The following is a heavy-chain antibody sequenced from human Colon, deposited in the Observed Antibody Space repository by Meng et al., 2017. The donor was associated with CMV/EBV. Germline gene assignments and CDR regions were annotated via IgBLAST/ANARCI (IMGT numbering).Heavy chain of an antibody. CDR1: GLSITDYA. J-gene: IGHJ4*02. CDR3: AKAPTRRYYFDS. CDR2: ISASGYYT. V-gene: IGHV3-23*01. D-gene: IGHD5-24*01. Sequence: AASGLSITDYAVNWVRQAPGKGLEWVSVISASGYYTFYAESVKGRFTIGRDISKNTVYLQTSSLRAEDTAVYFCAKAPTRRYYFDSWGQGRLVTVSS.